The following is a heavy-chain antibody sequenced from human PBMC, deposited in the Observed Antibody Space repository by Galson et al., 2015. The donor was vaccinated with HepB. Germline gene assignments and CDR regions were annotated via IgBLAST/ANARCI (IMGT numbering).Heavy chain of an antibody. CDR2: ISYDGSNK. CDR3: AWEALEYYDRDIFGSDAFDI. V-gene: IGHV3-30*04. J-gene: IGHJ3*02. Sequence: SLRLSCAASGFTFSSYAMHWVRQAPGKGLEWVAVISYDGSNKYYADSVKGRFTISRDNSKNTLYLQMNSLRAEDTAVYYCAWEALEYYDRDIFGSDAFDIWGQGTMVTVSS. CDR1: GFTFSSYA. D-gene: IGHD3-22*01.